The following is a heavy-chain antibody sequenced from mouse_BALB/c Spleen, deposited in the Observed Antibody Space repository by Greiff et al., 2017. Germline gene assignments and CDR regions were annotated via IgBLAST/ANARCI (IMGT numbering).Heavy chain of an antibody. D-gene: IGHD2-10*02. Sequence: EVQLVESGGGLVKPGGSLKLSCAASGFTFSSYAMSWVRQTPEKRLEWVASISSGGGTYYPDSVKGRFTISRDNARNIVYLQMSSLRTEDTAMYYCASGSLLVGGGQGTSVTVSS. CDR2: ISSGGGT. CDR3: ASGSLLVG. CDR1: GFTFSSYA. V-gene: IGHV5-6-5*01. J-gene: IGHJ4*01.